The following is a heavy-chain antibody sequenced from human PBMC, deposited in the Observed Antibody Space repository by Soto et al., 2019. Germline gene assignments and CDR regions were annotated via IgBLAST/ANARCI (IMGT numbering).Heavy chain of an antibody. D-gene: IGHD2-15*01. CDR1: GFTFSNYA. CDR2: FSSGGGGT. CDR3: TKANRYCSGANCFTFDY. J-gene: IGHJ4*02. V-gene: IGHV3-23*01. Sequence: EVQLLESGGGLLQPGGSLRLSCTASGFTFSNYAKSWVRQAPGKGLEWVSTFSSGGGGTYYADSVKGRFTISRDNSKNTLYLQMNNLRAEDTAVYYCTKANRYCSGANCFTFDYWGLGTLVTVSS.